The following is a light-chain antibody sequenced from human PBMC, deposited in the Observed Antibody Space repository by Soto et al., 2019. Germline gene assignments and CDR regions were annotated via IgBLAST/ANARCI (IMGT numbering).Light chain of an antibody. CDR3: QQYAASPWT. J-gene: IGKJ1*01. CDR1: QSVSTTY. V-gene: IGKV3-20*01. CDR2: GAS. Sequence: EIVLTQSPGTLSLSPGEGATLSCRASQSVSTTYFAWYHQKPGQAPRLVMYGASSRATGIPDRFSGSGAGTDFTLTISRLQPEDFAVYYCQQYAASPWTFGQGTRVEFK.